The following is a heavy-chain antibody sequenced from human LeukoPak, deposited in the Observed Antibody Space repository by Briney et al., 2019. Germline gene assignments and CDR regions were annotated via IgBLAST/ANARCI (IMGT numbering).Heavy chain of an antibody. CDR1: GFTFSSYA. D-gene: IGHD3-10*01. Sequence: GGSLRLSCAASGFTFSSYAMSWVRQAPGKGLEWVSAISGSGDSTYYADSVKGRFTISRDNSKNTLYLQMNSLRAEDTAVYYCAKDPLGAKLLWFGELTDFGMDVWGQGTTVTVSS. CDR2: ISGSGDST. CDR3: AKDPLGAKLLWFGELTDFGMDV. J-gene: IGHJ6*02. V-gene: IGHV3-23*01.